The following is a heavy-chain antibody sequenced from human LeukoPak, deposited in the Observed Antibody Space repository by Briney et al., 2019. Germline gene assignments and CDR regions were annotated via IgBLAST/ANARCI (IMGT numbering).Heavy chain of an antibody. J-gene: IGHJ3*02. CDR2: IYYSGST. CDR3: ARVGLLWFGELRSRHAFDI. V-gene: IGHV4-30-4*07. D-gene: IGHD3-10*01. Sequence: SETLSLTCAVSGGSISSGGYSWSWIRQPPGKGLEWIGYIYYSGSTYYNPSLKSRVTISVDTSKNQFSLKLSSVTAADTAVYYCARVGLLWFGELRSRHAFDIWGQGTMVTVSS. CDR1: GGSISSGGYS.